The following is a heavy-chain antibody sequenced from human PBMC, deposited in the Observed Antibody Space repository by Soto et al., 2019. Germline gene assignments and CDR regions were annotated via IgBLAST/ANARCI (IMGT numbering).Heavy chain of an antibody. D-gene: IGHD5-12*01. CDR2: IYHSGST. CDR1: SGSISSSNW. Sequence: SETLSLTCAVSSGSISSSNWWRWVRQPPGKGLEWIGEIYHSGSTNYNPSLKSRVTISVDKSKNQFSLKLSSVTAADTAVYYCARFPGKGYSGYEYFDYWGQGTLVTVSS. J-gene: IGHJ4*02. CDR3: ARFPGKGYSGYEYFDY. V-gene: IGHV4-4*02.